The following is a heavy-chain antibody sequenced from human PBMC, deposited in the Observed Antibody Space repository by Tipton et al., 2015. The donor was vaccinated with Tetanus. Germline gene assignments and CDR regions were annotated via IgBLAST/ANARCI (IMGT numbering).Heavy chain of an antibody. J-gene: IGHJ4*02. CDR3: TRANHEFPKKGPFDS. D-gene: IGHD3-10*01. Sequence: GLVKPSETLSLTCSVSGASLRSGDYNWSWIRQPPGKGLEWLAYISDSGLSNSNYFLKSRITISRYTSRNQFSLKLTSVTAADTAVYYCTRANHEFPKKGPFDSWDQGTLVIVS. CDR2: ISDSGLS. CDR1: GASLRSGDYN. V-gene: IGHV4-61*08.